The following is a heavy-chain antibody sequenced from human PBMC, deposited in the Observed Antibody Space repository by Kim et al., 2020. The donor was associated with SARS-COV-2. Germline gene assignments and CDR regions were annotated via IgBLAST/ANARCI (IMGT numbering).Heavy chain of an antibody. CDR3: ARALGVGAARLYYYYGMDV. CDR2: ISSSSSYT. CDR1: GFTFSDYY. D-gene: IGHD6-6*01. V-gene: IGHV3-11*06. Sequence: GGSLRLSCAASGFTFSDYYMSWIRQAPGKGLEWVSYISSSSSYTNYADSVKGRFTISRDNAKNSLYLQMNSLRAEDTAVYYCARALGVGAARLYYYYGMDVWGQGTTVTVSS. J-gene: IGHJ6*02.